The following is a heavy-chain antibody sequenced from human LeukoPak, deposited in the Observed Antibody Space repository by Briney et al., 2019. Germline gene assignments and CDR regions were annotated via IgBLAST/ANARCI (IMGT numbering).Heavy chain of an antibody. V-gene: IGHV3-23*01. J-gene: IGHJ3*02. CDR1: GFTFSSYA. CDR3: AKDLDYDFWSGYDDI. Sequence: PGRSLRLSCAASGFTFSSYAMHWVRQAPGKGLEWVSAISGSGGSTYYADSVKGRFTISRDNSKNTLYLQMNSLRAEDTAVYYCAKDLDYDFWSGYDDIWGQGTMVTVSS. D-gene: IGHD3-3*01. CDR2: ISGSGGST.